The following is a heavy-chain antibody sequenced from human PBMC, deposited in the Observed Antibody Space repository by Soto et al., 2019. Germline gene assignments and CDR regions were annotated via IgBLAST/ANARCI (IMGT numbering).Heavy chain of an antibody. CDR3: ARGYSGYDYDY. Sequence: LSLTCAVSGGSISSGGYSWSWIRQPPGKGLEWIGYIYHSGSTYYNPSPKSRVTISVDRSKNQFSLKLSSVTAADTAVYYCARGYSGYDYDYWGQGTPVTVSS. V-gene: IGHV4-30-2*01. D-gene: IGHD5-12*01. J-gene: IGHJ4*02. CDR1: GGSISSGGYS. CDR2: IYHSGST.